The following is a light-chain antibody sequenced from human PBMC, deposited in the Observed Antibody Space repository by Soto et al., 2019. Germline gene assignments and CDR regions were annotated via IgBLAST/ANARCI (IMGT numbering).Light chain of an antibody. Sequence: QAVVTQEPSLTLSPGGTVTLTCGSSSGAVTRGHFPYLFQQKPGQAPMRLIYYTASKHSWTPARFSGSLLGGKAALTLAGAQTYDEADYYCLLSYSGTNWVFGGGTKLTVL. CDR3: LLSYSGTNWV. CDR2: YTA. J-gene: IGLJ3*02. V-gene: IGLV7-46*01. CDR1: SGAVTRGHF.